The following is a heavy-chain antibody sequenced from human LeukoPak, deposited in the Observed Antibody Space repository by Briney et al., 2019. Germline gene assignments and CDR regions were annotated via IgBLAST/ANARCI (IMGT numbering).Heavy chain of an antibody. CDR1: GFTFSSYS. CDR3: ARDLGDGLRYFDWLLAEPWYFDL. V-gene: IGHV3-21*01. CDR2: ISSSSSYI. J-gene: IGHJ2*01. D-gene: IGHD3-9*01. Sequence: GGSLRLSCAASGFTFSSYSMNWVRQAPGKGLEWVSSISSSSSYIYYADSAKGRFTISRDNAKNSLYLQMNSLRAEDTAVYYCARDLGDGLRYFDWLLAEPWYFDLWGRGTLVTVSS.